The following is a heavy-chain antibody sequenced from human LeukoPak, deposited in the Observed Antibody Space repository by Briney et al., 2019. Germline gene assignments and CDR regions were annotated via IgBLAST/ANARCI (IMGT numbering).Heavy chain of an antibody. CDR2: IYYSGST. V-gene: IGHV4-59*08. Sequence: PSETLSLTCTVSGGSISSYYWSWIRQPPGKGLEWIGYIYYSGSTNYNPSLKSRVTISVDKSKNQFSLKLSSVTAADTAVYYCARHDDHGRAVAIWGKGKMVKVYS. D-gene: IGHD1-14*01. CDR3: ARHDDHGRAVAI. J-gene: IGHJ3*02. CDR1: GGSISSYY.